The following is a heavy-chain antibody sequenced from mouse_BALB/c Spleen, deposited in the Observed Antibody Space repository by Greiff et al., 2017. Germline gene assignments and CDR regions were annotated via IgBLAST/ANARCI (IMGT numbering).Heavy chain of an antibody. J-gene: IGHJ2*01. V-gene: IGHV1S81*02. CDR2: INPSNGRT. CDR1: GYTFTSYW. D-gene: IGHD2-14*01. CDR3: ARGEVRRIDY. Sequence: VQLQQPGAELVKPGASVKLSCKASGYTFTSYWMHWVKQRPGQGLEWIGEINPSNGRTNYNEKFKSKATLTVDKSSSTAYMQLSSLTSEDSAVYYCARGEVRRIDYLGQGTTLTVAS.